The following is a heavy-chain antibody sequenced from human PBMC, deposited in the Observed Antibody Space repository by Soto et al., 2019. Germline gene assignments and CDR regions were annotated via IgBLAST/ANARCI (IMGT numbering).Heavy chain of an antibody. Sequence: GGSLRLSCAASGFTFSGSAMHWVRQASGKGLEWVGRIRSKANSYGTAYAASVKGRFTISRDDSKNTAYLQMNSLKTEDTAVNFCTAQFYVPGPLNYWGQEILFTVS. V-gene: IGHV3-73*01. J-gene: IGHJ4*02. CDR1: GFTFSGSA. CDR3: TAQFYVPGPLNY. D-gene: IGHD3-16*01. CDR2: IRSKANSYGT.